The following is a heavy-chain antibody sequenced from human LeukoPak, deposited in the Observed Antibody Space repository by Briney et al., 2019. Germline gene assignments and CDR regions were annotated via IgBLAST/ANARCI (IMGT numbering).Heavy chain of an antibody. D-gene: IGHD2-21*01. V-gene: IGHV1-46*03. CDR1: GYTFTSYY. CDR2: INPSGGST. CDR3: ASFSPVIAINHQASLNY. Sequence: ASAKVSCKASGYTFTSYYMHWVRQAPGQGLEWMGIINPSGGSTSYAQKFQGRVTMTRDTSTSTVYMELSSLRSEDTAVYYCASFSPVIAINHQASLNYWGQGTLVTVSS. J-gene: IGHJ4*02.